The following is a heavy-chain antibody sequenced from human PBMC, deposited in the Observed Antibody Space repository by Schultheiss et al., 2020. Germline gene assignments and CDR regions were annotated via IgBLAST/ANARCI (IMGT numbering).Heavy chain of an antibody. D-gene: IGHD4-11*01. CDR3: ANLQGLPYS. CDR1: GFTFSSYA. V-gene: IGHV3-23*01. Sequence: GGSLRLSCAASGFTFSSYAMNWVRQAPGKGLEWVSTINSNGGTTYSADSVKGRFTISRDNSKNTLYLQMNSLRAEDTAVYYCANLQGLPYSWGQGTLVTVSS. CDR2: INSNGGTT. J-gene: IGHJ4*02.